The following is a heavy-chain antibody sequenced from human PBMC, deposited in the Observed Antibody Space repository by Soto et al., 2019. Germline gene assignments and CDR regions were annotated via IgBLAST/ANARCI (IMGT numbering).Heavy chain of an antibody. Sequence: GESLKISCKGSGYRFTNYWIGWVRQMPGKGLEWMGIIYPGDSDTRYSPSFQGQVTISADKSINTAYLQWSSLKASDTAMYYCARISAAGKYYYGMDVWGQGTTVTVSS. V-gene: IGHV5-51*01. CDR1: GYRFTNYW. CDR2: IYPGDSDT. J-gene: IGHJ6*02. CDR3: ARISAAGKYYYGMDV. D-gene: IGHD6-13*01.